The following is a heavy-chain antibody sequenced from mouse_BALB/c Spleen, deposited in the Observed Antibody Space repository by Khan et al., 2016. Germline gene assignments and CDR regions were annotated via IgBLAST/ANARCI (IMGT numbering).Heavy chain of an antibody. D-gene: IGHD1-1*01. Sequence: QVQLKQSGAELARPGASVKLSCKASGYTFTNYWMQWVKQRPGQGLEWIGTIYPGDGDSRYTQKFKGKATLTADKSSSTVYMQLSSLASEDSAVYYGARGLRGIAYWGQGTLVTVSA. CDR2: IYPGDGDS. CDR1: GYTFTNYW. V-gene: IGHV1-87*01. CDR3: ARGLRGIAY. J-gene: IGHJ3*01.